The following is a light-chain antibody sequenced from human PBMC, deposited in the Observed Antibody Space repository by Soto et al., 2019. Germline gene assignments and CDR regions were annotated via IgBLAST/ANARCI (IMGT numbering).Light chain of an antibody. CDR1: QSVSSY. CDR3: QQYNNWPWT. V-gene: IGKV3-15*01. Sequence: EIVMTQSPATLSVSPGERATLSCRASQSVSSYLAWYQQKPGQAPRLLIYGASTRAPGIPARFSGSGSGTEFTLTISSLQAEDFAVYYCQQYNNWPWTFGQGTKVEIK. J-gene: IGKJ1*01. CDR2: GAS.